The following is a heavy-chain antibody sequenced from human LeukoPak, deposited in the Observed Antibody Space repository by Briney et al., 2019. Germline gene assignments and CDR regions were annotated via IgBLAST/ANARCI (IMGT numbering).Heavy chain of an antibody. V-gene: IGHV1-69*05. D-gene: IGHD2-2*02. J-gene: IGHJ6*03. CDR3: ARVKVPAAIDYYYYMDV. CDR2: MIPIFGTA. Sequence: SVKVSCKASGGTFISYAISWVRQAAGQGLEWMGGMIPIFGTANYAQKFQGRVTITTDESTSTASMELSSLRSEDTAVYYCARVKVPAAIDYYYYMDVWGKGTTVTVSS. CDR1: GGTFISYA.